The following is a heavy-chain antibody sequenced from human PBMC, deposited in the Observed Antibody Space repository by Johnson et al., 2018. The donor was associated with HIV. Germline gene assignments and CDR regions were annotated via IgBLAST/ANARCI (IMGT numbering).Heavy chain of an antibody. D-gene: IGHD4-23*01. CDR1: GFTFSSYA. V-gene: IGHV3-23*04. CDR2: ISGSGGST. J-gene: IGHJ3*02. Sequence: EQLVESGGGLVQPGGSLRLSCAASGFTFSSYAMSWVRQAPGKGLEWVSAISGSGGSTYYADSVKGRFTISRDNSKNTMYLQMNSLRAEDTAVYYCAKSPGKDHGGNSGGIDIWGQGTMVTVSA. CDR3: AKSPGKDHGGNSGGIDI.